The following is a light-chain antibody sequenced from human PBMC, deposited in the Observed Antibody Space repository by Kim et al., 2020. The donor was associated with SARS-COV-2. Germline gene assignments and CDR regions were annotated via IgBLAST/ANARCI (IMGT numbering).Light chain of an antibody. J-gene: IGKJ4*01. Sequence: TVAPGERAALSCGTSQSISSNLAWYQQKPGQAPRLIIYGAGIKATGIPARCSGRGSGTEFTLAISSLQSEDFTVYYCQQYNIWPTFCGGTKVGIK. CDR2: GAG. V-gene: IGKV3D-15*01. CDR3: QQYNIWPT. CDR1: QSISSN.